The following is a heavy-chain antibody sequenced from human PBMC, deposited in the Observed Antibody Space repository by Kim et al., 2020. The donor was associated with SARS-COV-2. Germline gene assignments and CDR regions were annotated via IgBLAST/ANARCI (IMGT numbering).Heavy chain of an antibody. Sequence: SSDSTYYAESLKGRFTSARDNSKTTLYMQMNSLTDEDTDVYYCAKGSYYYWGQGTLVTVSS. J-gene: IGHJ4*02. V-gene: IGHV3-23*01. CDR2: SSDST. CDR3: AKGSYYY. D-gene: IGHD1-26*01.